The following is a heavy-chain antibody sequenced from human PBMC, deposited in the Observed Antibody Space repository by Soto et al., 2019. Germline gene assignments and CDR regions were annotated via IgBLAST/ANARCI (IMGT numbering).Heavy chain of an antibody. CDR2: INSGGST. CDR1: GFTVSSNY. Sequence: EVQLVESGGGLVQPGGSLRLSCAASGFTVSSNYMSWVRQAPGKGLEWVSVINSGGSTYYAASVKGRFTISRDNSKNTLSLQMNSLRAEATAVYCCAGAGVPAAIIWGQGTLVTVSS. V-gene: IGHV3-66*01. D-gene: IGHD2-2*01. J-gene: IGHJ4*02. CDR3: AGAGVPAAII.